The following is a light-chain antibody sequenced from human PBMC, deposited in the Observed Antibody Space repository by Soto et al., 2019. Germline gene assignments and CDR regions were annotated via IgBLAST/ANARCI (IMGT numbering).Light chain of an antibody. V-gene: IGKV3-15*01. CDR3: QQYSQWPLT. Sequence: RVMTQSPATLSVSPGERATLSCRASQSVTSNLAWYQQKPGQAPRLLMYGASTRATGIPARFGGSGSATEFTLTISSLQSEDFAVYYCQQYSQWPLTFGGGTKVDIK. J-gene: IGKJ4*01. CDR2: GAS. CDR1: QSVTSN.